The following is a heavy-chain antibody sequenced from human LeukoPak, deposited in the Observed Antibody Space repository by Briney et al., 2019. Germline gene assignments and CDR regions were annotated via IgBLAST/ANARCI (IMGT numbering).Heavy chain of an antibody. CDR2: IYYSGST. V-gene: IGHV4-39*02. D-gene: IGHD3-10*01. J-gene: IGHJ4*02. CDR1: GGSISSSSYY. Sequence: SETLSLTCTVSGGSISSSSYYRGWIRQPPGKGLEWIGSIYYSGSTYYNPSLKSRVTMSLDTSSNHISLEMTSVTAADTAVYYCARRRGRYGSGSKCLDYWGQGTLVTVSS. CDR3: ARRRGRYGSGSKCLDY.